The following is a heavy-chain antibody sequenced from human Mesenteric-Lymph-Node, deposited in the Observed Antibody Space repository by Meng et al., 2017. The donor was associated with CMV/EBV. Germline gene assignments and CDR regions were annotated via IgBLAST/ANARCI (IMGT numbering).Heavy chain of an antibody. Sequence: GESLKISCAASGFTFSDYAMPWVRQAPGKGLEWVSTINLGGGTTYYADSVKGRFTISRDNSKNTLYLQMNSLRAGDTAIYYCAKDHRYYWGQGTLVTVSS. V-gene: IGHV3-23*01. CDR3: AKDHRYY. CDR2: INLGGGTT. CDR1: GFTFSDYA. J-gene: IGHJ4*02.